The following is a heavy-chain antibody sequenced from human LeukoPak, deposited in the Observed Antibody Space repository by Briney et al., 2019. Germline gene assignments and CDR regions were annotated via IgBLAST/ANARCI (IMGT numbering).Heavy chain of an antibody. D-gene: IGHD3-3*01. V-gene: IGHV1-69*01. J-gene: IGHJ3*02. Sequence: ASVKVSCKASGGTFSSYAISWVRQAPGQGLEWMGGIIPIFGTANYAQKFQGRVTITADESTSTAYMELSSLRSEDTAVYYCAASYYDFWSGQIYDIWGQGTMVTVSS. CDR1: GGTFSSYA. CDR2: IIPIFGTA. CDR3: AASYYDFWSGQIYDI.